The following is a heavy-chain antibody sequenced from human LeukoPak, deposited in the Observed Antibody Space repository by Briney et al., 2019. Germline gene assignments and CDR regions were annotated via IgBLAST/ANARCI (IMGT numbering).Heavy chain of an antibody. D-gene: IGHD2-2*01. CDR1: GSSLSKLS. CDR2: IDPEDGET. Sequence: ASVTVSFTVSGSSLSKLSMVWVRQTHGEGLEWMGGIDPEDGETVYAQKFQDRVTMTEDTSTDTAYMELTSLRSEDSAVYYCAAYAGRLKYYYYYGLDVWGQGTTVTVSS. V-gene: IGHV1-24*01. J-gene: IGHJ6*02. CDR3: AAYAGRLKYYYYYGLDV.